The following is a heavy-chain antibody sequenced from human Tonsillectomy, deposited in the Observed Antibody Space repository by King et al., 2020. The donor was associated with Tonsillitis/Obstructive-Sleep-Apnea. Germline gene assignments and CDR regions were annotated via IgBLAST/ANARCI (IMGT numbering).Heavy chain of an antibody. CDR3: AREGEYSSTNYFDY. D-gene: IGHD6-6*01. V-gene: IGHV4-39*02. CDR1: GGSISSTTYY. CDR2: IYYSGST. Sequence: LQLQESGPGLVKPSETLALTCTVSGGSISSTTYYWGWIRQLPGKGLEWIGSIYYSGSTYYNPSLKSRVTISVDTSKNHFSLKLSSVTAAETAVYYCAREGEYSSTNYFDYWGQGTLITVSS. J-gene: IGHJ4*02.